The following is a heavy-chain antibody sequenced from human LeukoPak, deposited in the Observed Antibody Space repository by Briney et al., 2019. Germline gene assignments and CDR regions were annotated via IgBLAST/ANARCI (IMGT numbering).Heavy chain of an antibody. CDR1: GVSFSGYY. V-gene: IGHV4-34*01. J-gene: IGHJ6*02. CDR2: INHSGST. CDR3: AISRGAAYYYSGMDV. D-gene: IGHD1-26*01. Sequence: SETLSLTCAVYGVSFSGYYWSWLRQPPGKGLEWIGEINHSGSTNYNPALKSRVTISVATSKNQLSLKLSSETAADTAVYYCAISRGAAYYYSGMDVCGQGATGSVSS.